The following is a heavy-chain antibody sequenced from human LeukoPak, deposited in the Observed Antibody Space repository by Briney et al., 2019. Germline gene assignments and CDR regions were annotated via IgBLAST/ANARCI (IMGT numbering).Heavy chain of an antibody. CDR3: AREYYYDSSGYYAAYNWFDP. D-gene: IGHD3-22*01. Sequence: PGGSLRLSCAASGFTFSSYWMHWVRQAPGKGLVWVSRINSDGSSTSYADSVKGRFTISRDNAKNTLYLQMNSLRAEDTAVYYCAREYYYDSSGYYAAYNWFDPWGQGTLVTASS. CDR2: INSDGSST. V-gene: IGHV3-74*01. J-gene: IGHJ5*02. CDR1: GFTFSSYW.